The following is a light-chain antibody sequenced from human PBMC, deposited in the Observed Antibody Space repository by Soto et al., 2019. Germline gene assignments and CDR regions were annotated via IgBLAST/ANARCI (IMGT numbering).Light chain of an antibody. CDR1: SSNIGSNY. J-gene: IGLJ2*01. CDR3: AAWDDSLSGLVV. V-gene: IGLV1-47*01. Sequence: QAVVTQPPSASGTPGQRVTISCSGSSSNIGSNYVYWYQQLPGTAPKLLIYRNNQRPSGVPDRSSGSKSGTSASLAISGLRSEDEADYYCAAWDDSLSGLVVFGGGTKLIVL. CDR2: RNN.